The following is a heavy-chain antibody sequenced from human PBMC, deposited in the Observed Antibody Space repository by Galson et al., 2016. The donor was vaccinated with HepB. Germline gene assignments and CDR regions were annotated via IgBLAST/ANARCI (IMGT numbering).Heavy chain of an antibody. V-gene: IGHV2-5*02. Sequence: PALVKPTQTLTLTCTLPGFGLNTHGVGVAWIRQPPGKALEWLALVYWDGEERYNPRLKSRLTISRDTSKTQVVVTMTDMQPVDAGTYFCARRQVVSHTGFFDSWGQGALVTVSS. CDR1: GFGLNTHGVG. CDR3: ARRQVVSHTGFFDS. CDR2: VYWDGEE. D-gene: IGHD5-12*01. J-gene: IGHJ4*02.